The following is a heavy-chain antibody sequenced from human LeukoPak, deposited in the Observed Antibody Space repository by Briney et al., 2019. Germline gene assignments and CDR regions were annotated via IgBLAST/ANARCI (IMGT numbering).Heavy chain of an antibody. V-gene: IGHV3-74*01. CDR3: ARSASGYDA. CDR2: IDDDGAGT. CDR1: GFPFSSYW. J-gene: IGHJ5*02. Sequence: GGSLRLSCAASGFPFSSYWMHWVRQAPGKGLVWVSRIDDDGAGTTYADSVKGRFTISRDNAKNTLYLQMNSLRVEDTAVYYCARSASGYDAWGQGTLVTVSS. D-gene: IGHD5-12*01.